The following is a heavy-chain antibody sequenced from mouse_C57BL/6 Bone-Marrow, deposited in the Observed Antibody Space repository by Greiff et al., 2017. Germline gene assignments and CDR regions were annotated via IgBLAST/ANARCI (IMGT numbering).Heavy chain of an antibody. CDR1: GFNIKDDY. V-gene: IGHV14-4*01. Sequence: VQLQQSGAELVRPGASVKLSCTASGFNIKDDYMHWVKQRPEQGLEWIGWIDPENGDTEYASKFQGKATITADTSSNTAYLQLSSLSSEDTAVYYYTTAITTISRGYAMDYWGQGTSVTVSS. J-gene: IGHJ4*01. CDR3: TTAITTISRGYAMDY. D-gene: IGHD1-1*01. CDR2: IDPENGDT.